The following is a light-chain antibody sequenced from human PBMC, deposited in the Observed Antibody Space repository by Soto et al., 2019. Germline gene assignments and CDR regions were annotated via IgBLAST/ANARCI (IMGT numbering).Light chain of an antibody. CDR1: SSDVGGYDH. V-gene: IGLV2-8*01. CDR3: SSDAGNYNYV. CDR2: EVT. Sequence: QSVLTQPPSASGSPGQSVTIPCTGTSSDVGGYDHVSWYQQHPGKAPKLMTYEVTKRPAGVPDRFSGSKSGNTASLTVSGLQAEDEADYYCSSDAGNYNYVFGTGTKLTVL. J-gene: IGLJ1*01.